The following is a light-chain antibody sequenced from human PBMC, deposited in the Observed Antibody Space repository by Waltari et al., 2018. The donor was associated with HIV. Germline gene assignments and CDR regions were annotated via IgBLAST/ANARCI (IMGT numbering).Light chain of an antibody. CDR3: GVWDSTLKQWL. J-gene: IGLJ3*02. CDR1: TSNVETQW. V-gene: IGLV1-47*01. Sequence: QSVLTQPPSASGAPGQTVTISCSGSTSNVETQWVYWYQQLPGTAPKLLIYRNYQRPSGVPDRFSSSKSGASASLIISGLRSGDEADYFCGVWDSTLKQWLFGGRTKLTVL. CDR2: RNY.